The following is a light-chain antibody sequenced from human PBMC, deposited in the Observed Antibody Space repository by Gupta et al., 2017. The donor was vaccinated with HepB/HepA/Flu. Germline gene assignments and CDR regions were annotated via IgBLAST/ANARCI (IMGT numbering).Light chain of an antibody. CDR3: QQYNNWPPYT. Sequence: EIVMTQSPATLSVSPGERATLSCRDSQSVSSNLAWYQQKPGQAPRLLIYGASNRATGIPARFSGSGSGTEFTLTISSLQSEDFAVYYCQQYNNWPPYTFGQGTKLEIK. CDR2: GAS. V-gene: IGKV3-15*01. J-gene: IGKJ2*01. CDR1: QSVSSN.